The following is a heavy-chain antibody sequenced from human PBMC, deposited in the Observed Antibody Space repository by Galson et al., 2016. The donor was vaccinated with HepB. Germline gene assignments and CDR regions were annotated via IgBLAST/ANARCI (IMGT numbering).Heavy chain of an antibody. CDR2: INPNDGST. J-gene: IGHJ4*02. CDR1: GYTFTTYW. CDR3: ARDGGLSFSAFY. D-gene: IGHD4-23*01. Sequence: SVKVSCKAFGYTFTTYWMNWVRQAPGQGLEWMGIINPNDGSTSYAQKLQGRVTMTRDTSTSTVYMELSSLRSEDTAVYYCARDGGLSFSAFYWGQGTLVTVSS. V-gene: IGHV1-46*04.